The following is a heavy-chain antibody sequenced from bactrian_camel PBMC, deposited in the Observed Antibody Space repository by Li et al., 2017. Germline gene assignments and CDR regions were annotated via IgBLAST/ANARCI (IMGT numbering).Heavy chain of an antibody. J-gene: IGHJ4*01. CDR2: VSNTGGTT. CDR1: GFTFSSLF. V-gene: IGHV3S1*01. CDR3: TRETEWVGYHEFAVV. D-gene: IGHD5*01. Sequence: HVQLVESGGGLVQPGGSLRLSCAASGFTFSSLFMNWVRQAPGKGLEWVSTVSNTGGTTYYVDSVKGRFTIARDNNKETVYLQMNSLKTEDTAMYYCTRETEWVGYHEFAVVWGQGTQVTVS.